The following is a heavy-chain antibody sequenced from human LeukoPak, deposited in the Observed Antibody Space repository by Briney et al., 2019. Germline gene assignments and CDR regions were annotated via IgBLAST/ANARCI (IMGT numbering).Heavy chain of an antibody. CDR1: GYTFTGYY. CDR3: ARGPRITFGGVIVRGDY. D-gene: IGHD3-16*02. V-gene: IGHV1-2*02. Sequence: ASVKVSCKASGYTFTGYYMHWVRQAPGQGLEWMGWINPNSGGTNYAQKFQGRVTMTRDTSIRTAYMELSRLRSADTAVYYCARGPRITFGGVIVRGDYWGQGTMVTVSS. CDR2: INPNSGGT. J-gene: IGHJ4*02.